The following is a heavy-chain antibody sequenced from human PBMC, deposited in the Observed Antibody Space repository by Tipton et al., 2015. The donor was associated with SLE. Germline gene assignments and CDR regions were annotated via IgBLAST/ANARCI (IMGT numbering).Heavy chain of an antibody. V-gene: IGHV4-61*02. J-gene: IGHJ1*01. CDR2: FYTGGFT. D-gene: IGHD3-22*01. CDR1: GASVTSHNYY. CDR3: ARTHYYDSSGPVAEYFQL. Sequence: TLSLTCTVSGASVTSHNYYWNWVRQPAGKGLEWIGRFYTGGFTYYNPSLESRVTISMDTSKNQFSPKVTSVTAADTAVYYCARTHYYDSSGPVAEYFQLWGQGTLVTVSS.